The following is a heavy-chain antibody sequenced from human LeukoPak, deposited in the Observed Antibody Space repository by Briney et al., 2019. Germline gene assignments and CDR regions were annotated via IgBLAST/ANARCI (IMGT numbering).Heavy chain of an antibody. CDR3: ARVSELGRVNWFDP. CDR1: GFTFSTYA. D-gene: IGHD1-26*01. J-gene: IGHJ5*02. CDR2: ISGSGGST. Sequence: PGGSLRLSCAASGFTFSTYAMSWVRQAPGKGLEWVSAISGSGGSTYYADSVKGRFTISRDNSKNTLYLQMNSLRAEDTAVYYCARVSELGRVNWFDPWGQGTLVTVSS. V-gene: IGHV3-23*01.